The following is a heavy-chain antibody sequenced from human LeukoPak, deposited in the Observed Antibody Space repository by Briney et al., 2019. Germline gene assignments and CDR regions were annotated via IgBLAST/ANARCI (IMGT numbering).Heavy chain of an antibody. CDR1: GFTFSSYA. CDR2: ISGSGGST. CDR3: ARARWLRTSHYYYYYMDV. Sequence: GGSLRLSCAASGFTFSSYAMSWVRQAPGKGLSWVTGISGSGGSTYYADSVKGRFTISRDNSKNTLYLQMNSLRAEDTAVYYCARARWLRTSHYYYYYMDVWGKGTTVTVSS. V-gene: IGHV3-23*01. J-gene: IGHJ6*03. D-gene: IGHD5-24*01.